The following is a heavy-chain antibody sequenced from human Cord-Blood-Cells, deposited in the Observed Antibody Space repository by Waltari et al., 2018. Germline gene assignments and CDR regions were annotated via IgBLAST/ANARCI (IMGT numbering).Heavy chain of an antibody. CDR1: GFPFSSYG. D-gene: IGHD3-16*01. CDR3: ARNSGGLDY. Sequence: QVQLVESGEGVVQPGRYLRLCCAASGFPFSSYGMHWVRQAPGKGLEGVAVIWYDGSNKYYADSVKGRFTISRDNSKNTLYLQMNSLRAEDTAVYYCARNSGGLDYWGQGTLVTVSS. J-gene: IGHJ4*02. V-gene: IGHV3-33*01. CDR2: IWYDGSNK.